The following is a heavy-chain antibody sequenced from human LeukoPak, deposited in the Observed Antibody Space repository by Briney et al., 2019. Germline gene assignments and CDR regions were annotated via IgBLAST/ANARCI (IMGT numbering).Heavy chain of an antibody. D-gene: IGHD5-24*01. V-gene: IGHV4-59*08. Sequence: SETLSLTCTVSGGSISSYYWSWIRQPPGKGLEWIGYIYYSGSTNYNPSLKSRVTISVDTSKNQFSLKPSSVTAADTAVYYCARQNRAGSYLNYWGQGTLVTVSS. J-gene: IGHJ4*02. CDR2: IYYSGST. CDR3: ARQNRAGSYLNY. CDR1: GGSISSYY.